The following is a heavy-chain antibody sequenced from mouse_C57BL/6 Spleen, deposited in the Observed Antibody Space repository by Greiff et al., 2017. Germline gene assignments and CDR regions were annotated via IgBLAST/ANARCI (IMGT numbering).Heavy chain of an antibody. J-gene: IGHJ2*01. Sequence: QVHVKQSGAELVKPGASVKISCKASGYAFSSYWMNWVKQRPGKGLEGIGQIYPGDGDTNYNGKFKGKATLTADKSSSAAYMQRSSLTSEDSAVYFCARSNPHDYGSSPFDYGGQGTTRTVSS. CDR3: ARSNPHDYGSSPFDY. V-gene: IGHV1-80*01. D-gene: IGHD1-1*01. CDR1: GYAFSSYW. CDR2: IYPGDGDT.